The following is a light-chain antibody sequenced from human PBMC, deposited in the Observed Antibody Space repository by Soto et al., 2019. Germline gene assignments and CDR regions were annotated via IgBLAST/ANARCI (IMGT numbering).Light chain of an antibody. Sequence: DIPLTQSPSFLSASVGDRVTITCRASQGISSSLAWFQQKPGKAPKLLIYAASTLQSRVPSRFSGSGSGTDFTLTISSLQPEDFATYYCQQSSTTPWTFGQGTKVEIK. CDR1: QGISSS. CDR3: QQSSTTPWT. J-gene: IGKJ1*01. CDR2: AAS. V-gene: IGKV1-9*01.